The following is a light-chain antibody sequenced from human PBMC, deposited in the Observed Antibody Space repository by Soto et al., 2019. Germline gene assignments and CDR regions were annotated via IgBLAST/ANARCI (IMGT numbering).Light chain of an antibody. J-gene: IGKJ1*01. V-gene: IGKV1-5*01. CDR3: QQYNLCPWT. Sequence: DIQMTQSPSTLSASVGDRVTITCRASQSISSWLAWYQQKPGKAPKLLIYAASSLESGVPSRFSGSGYGTELTLTICSLRPDDFATYYCQQYNLCPWTFGQGTKVEIQ. CDR2: AAS. CDR1: QSISSW.